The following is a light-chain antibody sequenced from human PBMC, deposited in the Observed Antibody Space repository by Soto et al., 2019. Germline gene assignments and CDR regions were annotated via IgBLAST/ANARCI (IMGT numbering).Light chain of an antibody. J-gene: IGKJ5*01. CDR3: QQRSNWPSIT. V-gene: IGKV3-11*01. CDR2: DAS. Sequence: EIVLTQSPATLSLSPGERATLSCRASQSVSSYLAWYQQKPCQAPRLLIYDASNRATGIPARFSGSGSGTDFTLTISSLEPEDFAVYYCQQRSNWPSITFGQGTQLEI. CDR1: QSVSSY.